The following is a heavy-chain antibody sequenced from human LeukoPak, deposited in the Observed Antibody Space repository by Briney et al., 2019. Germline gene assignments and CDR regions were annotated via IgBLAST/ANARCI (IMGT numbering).Heavy chain of an antibody. D-gene: IGHD5-12*01. V-gene: IGHV5-51*01. Sequence: GESLKISFKGSGYSFTSYWIGWVRQMPGKGLEWMGIIYPGDSDTRYSPSFQGQVTISADTSISTAYLQWSSLKASDTAMYYCARRGIVATITDYYIDVWGKGTTVTVSS. CDR1: GYSFTSYW. CDR2: IYPGDSDT. CDR3: ARRGIVATITDYYIDV. J-gene: IGHJ6*03.